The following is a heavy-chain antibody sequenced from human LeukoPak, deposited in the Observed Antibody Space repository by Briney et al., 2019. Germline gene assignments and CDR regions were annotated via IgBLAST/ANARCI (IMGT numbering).Heavy chain of an antibody. Sequence: AGSLRLSCAASGFTFSTYAMSWVRQAPGKGLERVLSISSSGGRTYYADSVKGRFTISRDNSKNTLYLQMNSLRAEDTAIYYCAKEKPLERDWYGEWDSWGQGTLVTVSS. D-gene: IGHD3-10*01. CDR3: AKEKPLERDWYGEWDS. J-gene: IGHJ4*02. CDR2: ISSSGGRT. CDR1: GFTFSTYA. V-gene: IGHV3-23*01.